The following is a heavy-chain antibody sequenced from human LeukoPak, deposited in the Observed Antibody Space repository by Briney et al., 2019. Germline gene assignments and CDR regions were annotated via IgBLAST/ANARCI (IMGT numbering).Heavy chain of an antibody. V-gene: IGHV1-18*01. CDR3: TRGGDFYDLMSYAMDV. D-gene: IGHD5/OR15-5a*01. Sequence: ASVKVSCKASGYTFTSYGISWVRQAPGQGLEWMGWISAYNGNTGYAQRFQGRVTLTRDTSISEAYMELNSLTFDDTAVYFCTRGGDFYDLMSYAMDVWGQGTTVTVSS. CDR1: GYTFTSYG. CDR2: ISAYNGNT. J-gene: IGHJ6*02.